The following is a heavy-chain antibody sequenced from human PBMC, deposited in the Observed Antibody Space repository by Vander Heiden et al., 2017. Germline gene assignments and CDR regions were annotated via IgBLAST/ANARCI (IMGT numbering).Heavy chain of an antibody. CDR2: ISSSSSYI. D-gene: IGHD3-3*01. Sequence: EVQLVESGGGLVKPGGSLRLSCAASGFTFSSYSMNWVRQAPGKGLEWVSSISSSSSYIYYADSVKGRVTISRDNAKNSLYLQMHSLRAEETAVYYCAGDAGLGDCWSGYSDRDYWGQGTLVTVYS. J-gene: IGHJ4*02. V-gene: IGHV3-21*04. CDR3: AGDAGLGDCWSGYSDRDY. CDR1: GFTFSSYS.